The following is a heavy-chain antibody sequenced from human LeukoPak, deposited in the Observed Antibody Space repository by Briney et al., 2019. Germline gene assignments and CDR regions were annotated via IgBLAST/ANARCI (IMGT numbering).Heavy chain of an antibody. CDR2: ISAYNGNT. J-gene: IGHJ4*02. CDR1: GYTFTSYG. D-gene: IGHD2-15*01. V-gene: IGHV1-18*01. Sequence: ASVKVSSKASGYTFTSYGFSWVRQAPGQGLEWMGWISAYNGNTNYAQKLQGRVTMTTDTSTSTAYMELRSLRSDDTAVYYCARQSARYCSGGSCYDDYWGQGTLVTVSS. CDR3: ARQSARYCSGGSCYDDY.